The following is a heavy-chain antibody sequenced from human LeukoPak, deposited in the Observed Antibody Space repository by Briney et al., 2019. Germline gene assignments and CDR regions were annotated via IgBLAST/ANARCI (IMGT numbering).Heavy chain of an antibody. J-gene: IGHJ5*02. D-gene: IGHD6-13*01. CDR2: INPNSGGT. CDR1: GYTFTGYY. Sequence: ASVKVSCKASGYTFTGYYMHWVRQAPGQGLEWMGWINPNSGGTNYAQEFQGRVTMTRDTSISTAYMELSSLRSDDTAVYYCARDGSSWLKNWFDPWGQGTLVTVSS. CDR3: ARDGSSWLKNWFDP. V-gene: IGHV1-2*02.